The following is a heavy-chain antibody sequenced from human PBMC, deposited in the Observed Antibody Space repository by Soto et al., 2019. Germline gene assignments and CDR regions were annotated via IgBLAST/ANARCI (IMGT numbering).Heavy chain of an antibody. V-gene: IGHV3-23*01. D-gene: IGHD6-13*01. CDR1: GFTFTNYA. J-gene: IGHJ4*02. Sequence: GGSLRLSCAASGFTFTNYAMNWVRQAPGKGLEWVSAISGSGGTTYYADSVKGRFTISRDDSKNTLYLQMNSLRVEDRAVYYCAKGRAAAGPPLFYFDSWGQGTLVTVSS. CDR3: AKGRAAAGPPLFYFDS. CDR2: ISGSGGTT.